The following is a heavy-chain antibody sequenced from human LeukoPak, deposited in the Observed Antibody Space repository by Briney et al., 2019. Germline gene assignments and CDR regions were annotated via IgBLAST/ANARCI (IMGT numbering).Heavy chain of an antibody. CDR2: IIPIFGTA. CDR1: GGTFSSYA. Sequence: ASVKVSCKASGGTFSSYAISWVRQAPGQGLEWMGGIIPIFGTANYAQKFQGRVTITADKSTSTAYMELSSLRSEDTAVYYCARDIVVVVAATGRGLNWSDPWGQGTLVTVSS. V-gene: IGHV1-69*06. D-gene: IGHD2-15*01. J-gene: IGHJ5*02. CDR3: ARDIVVVVAATGRGLNWSDP.